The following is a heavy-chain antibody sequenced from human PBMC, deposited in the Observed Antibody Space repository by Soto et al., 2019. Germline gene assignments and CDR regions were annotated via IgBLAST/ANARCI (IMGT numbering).Heavy chain of an antibody. Sequence: VQLGHSGAEVKKPGSSVKVSCKASGGTFSNYPFIWVRQAPGQGLDWMGGIIPIFGTTDYGQRFQGRSTITADESTNTAYMDLSSLRSDDTAVYYCARGLYCGGGCYSHFDYGGQGTLVTVSS. J-gene: IGHJ4*02. CDR3: ARGLYCGGGCYSHFDY. V-gene: IGHV1-69*01. CDR1: GGTFSNYP. CDR2: IIPIFGTT. D-gene: IGHD2-21*02.